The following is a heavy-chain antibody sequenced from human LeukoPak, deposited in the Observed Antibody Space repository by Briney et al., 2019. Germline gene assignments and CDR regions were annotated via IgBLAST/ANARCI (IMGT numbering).Heavy chain of an antibody. Sequence: PGGSLRLSCAASGFTFSSYDMHWVRQATGKGLEWVSAIGTAGDTYYPGSVKGRFTISRENAKNSLYLQMNSLRAGDTAVYYCARGARVYRSHPSSPDYWGQGTLVTVSS. J-gene: IGHJ4*02. CDR2: IGTAGDT. CDR1: GFTFSSYD. CDR3: ARGARVYRSHPSSPDY. V-gene: IGHV3-13*01. D-gene: IGHD2-8*01.